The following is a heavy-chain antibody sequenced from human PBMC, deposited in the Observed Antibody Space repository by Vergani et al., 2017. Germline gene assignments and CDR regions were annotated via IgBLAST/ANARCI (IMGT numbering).Heavy chain of an antibody. CDR2: ISNDGSNK. CDR3: ARFIAAAAAVDI. Sequence: QVQLVESGGGVVQPGRSLRLSCAASGFTFSSYAMHWVRQAPGRGLEWVAVISNDGSNKYYADSVKGRFTISRDNSKNTLYLQMNSLRAEDTAVYYCARFIAAAAAVDIWGQGTMVTVSS. D-gene: IGHD6-13*01. V-gene: IGHV3-30-3*01. J-gene: IGHJ3*02. CDR1: GFTFSSYA.